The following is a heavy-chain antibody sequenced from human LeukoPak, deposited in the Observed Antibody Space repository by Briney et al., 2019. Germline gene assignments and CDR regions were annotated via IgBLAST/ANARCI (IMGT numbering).Heavy chain of an antibody. CDR2: MNEYGSEK. CDR3: ARVLYGSRVNVIDS. V-gene: IGHV3-7*04. D-gene: IGHD2-2*01. J-gene: IGHJ4*02. Sequence: GGSLRLSCAASGFTFSNYWINWVRQAPGKGLEWVANMNEYGSEKYYVDSVRGRFTISRDNAKNSLFLHMNSLRVEDTAVYRCARVLYGSRVNVIDSWGPGTLVTVSS. CDR1: GFTFSNYW.